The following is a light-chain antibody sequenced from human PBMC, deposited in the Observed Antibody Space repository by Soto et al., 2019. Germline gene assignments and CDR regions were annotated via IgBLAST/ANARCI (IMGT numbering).Light chain of an antibody. Sequence: DIQMTQSPSTLSASVGDRVTITCRASQSVSSWLAWYQQKPGKAPTLLIHTASTLQSGVPSRFSGSGSGTDFTLIISSLQPDDFATYFCQQYNTYRTFGAGTKVEIK. CDR3: QQYNTYRT. CDR1: QSVSSW. CDR2: TAS. V-gene: IGKV1-5*03. J-gene: IGKJ4*02.